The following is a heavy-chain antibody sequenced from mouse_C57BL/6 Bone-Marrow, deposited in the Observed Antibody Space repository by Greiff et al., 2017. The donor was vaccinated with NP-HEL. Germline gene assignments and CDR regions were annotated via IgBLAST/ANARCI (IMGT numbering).Heavy chain of an antibody. CDR3: ARDGGYYGSPFAY. J-gene: IGHJ3*01. CDR2: IDPSSTST. V-gene: IGHV1-69*01. D-gene: IGHD1-1*01. Sequence: QVQLQQPGAELVMPSASVKLSCKAPGTRCPLPSMPFLTPRPLQGLELIGDIDPSSTSTNYNQKFKGKSTLTVDKSSSTVYMQLSSLTSEDYAVDYCARDGGYYGSPFAYWGQGTLVTVSA. CDR1: GTRCPLPS.